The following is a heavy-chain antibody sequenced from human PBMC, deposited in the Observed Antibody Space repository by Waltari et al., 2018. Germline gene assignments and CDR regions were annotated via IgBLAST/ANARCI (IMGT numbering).Heavy chain of an antibody. CDR3: AREIAVAGTYAFDI. Sequence: QVQLVQSGAEVKKPGPSVQVSCKSSGTTFTGYSMPWVRPAPGQGLEWMGWINPNRGGTNYAQKFQGWVTMTRDTSISTAYMELSRLRADDTAVYYCAREIAVAGTYAFDIWGQGTMVTVAS. V-gene: IGHV1-2*04. D-gene: IGHD6-19*01. CDR1: GTTFTGYS. J-gene: IGHJ3*02. CDR2: INPNRGGT.